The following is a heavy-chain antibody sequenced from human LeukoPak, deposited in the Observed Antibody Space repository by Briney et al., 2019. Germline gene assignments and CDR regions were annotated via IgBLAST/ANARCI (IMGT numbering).Heavy chain of an antibody. V-gene: IGHV4-59*01. CDR1: GDSIRSYY. CDR2: IYYSGST. CDR3: ARGDWTFDY. D-gene: IGHD3/OR15-3a*01. Sequence: PSETLSLTCTVSGDSIRSYYWTWIRQPPGKGLEWIGKIYYSGSTSYNPSLKSRVTISVDTSKNQVSLKLSSVTAADTAVYYCARGDWTFDYWAWEPWSPSPQ. J-gene: IGHJ4*02.